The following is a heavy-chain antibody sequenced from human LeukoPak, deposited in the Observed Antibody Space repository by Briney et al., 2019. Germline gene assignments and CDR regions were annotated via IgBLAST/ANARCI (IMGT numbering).Heavy chain of an antibody. J-gene: IGHJ4*02. Sequence: SETLPLTCTVSGGSISSGGYYWSWIRQHPGKGLEWMGYIYYSGRTYYNPPLESRVIISLDTSKNQFSLKLSSVTAADTAVYYCARRSSSSGYFDYWGERTVVTVSS. CDR1: GGSISSGGYY. D-gene: IGHD6-6*01. CDR2: IYYSGRT. V-gene: IGHV4-31*03. CDR3: ARRSSSSGYFDY.